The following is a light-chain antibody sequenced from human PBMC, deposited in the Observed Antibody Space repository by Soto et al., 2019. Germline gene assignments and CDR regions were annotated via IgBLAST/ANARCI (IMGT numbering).Light chain of an antibody. CDR2: GKS. CDR3: QQYGNSPIT. CDR1: QSVSSN. J-gene: IGKJ4*01. V-gene: IGKV3-20*01. Sequence: ILMTQSPATLSVSPGERATLSCRASQSVSSNLAWYPQKPGQAPRLIIYGKSSRATGIPDRFSGSGSGTDFTLTISRLEPEDFAVYYCQQYGNSPITFGGGTKVDI.